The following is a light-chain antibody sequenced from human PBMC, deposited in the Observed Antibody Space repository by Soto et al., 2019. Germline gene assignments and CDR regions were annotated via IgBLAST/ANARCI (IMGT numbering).Light chain of an antibody. V-gene: IGKV4-1*01. CDR2: WAS. CDR1: QSVFFSSNKKNY. CDR3: QQYYSYPPTLN. Sequence: DIVMTQSPDSLAVSLGARATINCKSSQSVFFSSNKKNYLAWYQQKPGQPPKLLINWASTRESGVPDRFSASGSGSDFTLTISSLQAADVAVYYCQQYYSYPPTLNFGGGTKVEIK. J-gene: IGKJ4*01.